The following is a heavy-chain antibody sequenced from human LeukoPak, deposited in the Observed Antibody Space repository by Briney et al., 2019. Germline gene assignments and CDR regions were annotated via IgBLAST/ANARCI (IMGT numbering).Heavy chain of an antibody. CDR3: AREGSIVGATDGY. J-gene: IGHJ4*02. D-gene: IGHD1-26*01. Sequence: PGGSLRLSCAASGFTVSSNYMSWVRQAPGKGLEWVSVVYSGGSTYYADSVKGRFTISRDNSKNTLYLQMNSLRAEDTAVYYCAREGSIVGATDGYWGQGTLVTVSS. CDR2: VYSGGST. CDR1: GFTVSSNY. V-gene: IGHV3-53*01.